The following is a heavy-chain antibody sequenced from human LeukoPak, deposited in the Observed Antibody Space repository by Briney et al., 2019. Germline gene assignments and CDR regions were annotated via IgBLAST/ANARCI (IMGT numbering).Heavy chain of an antibody. CDR2: IYYSGTT. CDR3: ARLLFDFWSGYTHPYFDY. J-gene: IGHJ4*02. CDR1: GGSISSSSYS. Sequence: SETLSLTCTVSGGSISSSSYSWGWLRQPPGKELEWIGSIYYSGTTYYNPSLKSRVTISVDTSKIQFSLKLSSVDATDTAVYFCARLLFDFWSGYTHPYFDYWGQGTLVTVSS. D-gene: IGHD3-3*01. V-gene: IGHV4-39*01.